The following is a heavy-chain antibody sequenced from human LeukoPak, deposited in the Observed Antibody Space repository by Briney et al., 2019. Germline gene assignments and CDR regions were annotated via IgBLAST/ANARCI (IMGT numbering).Heavy chain of an antibody. J-gene: IGHJ4*02. D-gene: IGHD3-3*01. CDR3: ARAGYYDFWSGYYPY. CDR2: INTGNGNT. Sequence: ASVKVSCKASGYTFTIYAMHWVRQAPGQRLEWMGWINTGNGNTKYSQKFQGRVTITRDTSASTAYMELSSLRSEDAAVYYCARAGYYDFWSGYYPYWGQGTLVTVSS. CDR1: GYTFTIYA. V-gene: IGHV1-3*04.